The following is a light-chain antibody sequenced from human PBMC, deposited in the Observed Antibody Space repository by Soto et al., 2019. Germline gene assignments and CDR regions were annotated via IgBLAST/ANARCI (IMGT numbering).Light chain of an antibody. CDR1: QSVSSSY. V-gene: IGKV3-20*01. CDR2: GAS. J-gene: IGKJ1*01. Sequence: EIVLTQSPGTLSLSPGERATLSCRASQSVSSSYLAWYQQTPGQAPRLLIYGASSRATGIPDRFSGSGSETDFTLTISRLEPEDFAVYYCQQYGSSPQTYGQGTKMDIK. CDR3: QQYGSSPQT.